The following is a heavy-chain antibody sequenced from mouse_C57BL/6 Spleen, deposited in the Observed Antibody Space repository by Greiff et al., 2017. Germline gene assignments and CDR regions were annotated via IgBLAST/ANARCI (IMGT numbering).Heavy chain of an antibody. CDR1: GYTFTSYG. CDR2: IYPRSGNT. D-gene: IGHD1-1*01. V-gene: IGHV1-81*01. CDR3: ASPYYYGSSPYYFDD. J-gene: IGHJ2*01. Sequence: VQGVESGAELARPGASVKLSCKASGYTFTSYGISWVKQRTGQGLEWIGEIYPRSGNTYYNEKFKGKATLTADKSSSTAYMELRSLTSEDSAVYFCASPYYYGSSPYYFDDWGQGTTLTVSS.